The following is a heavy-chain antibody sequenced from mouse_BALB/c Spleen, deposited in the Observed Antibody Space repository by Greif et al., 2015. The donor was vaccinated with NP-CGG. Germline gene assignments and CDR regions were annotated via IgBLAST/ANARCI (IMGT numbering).Heavy chain of an antibody. D-gene: IGHD1-1*01. CDR2: ISYSGST. J-gene: IGHJ2*01. CDR3: ARYYYGSSYHFDY. V-gene: IGHV3-8*02. Sequence: DVMLVESGPSLVKPSQTLSLTCSVTGDSITSGYWNWIRKFPGNKLEYMGYISYSGSTYYNPSLKSRISITRDTSKNQYYLQLNSVTTEDTASYYCARYYYGSSYHFDYWGQGTTLTVSS. CDR1: GDSITSGY.